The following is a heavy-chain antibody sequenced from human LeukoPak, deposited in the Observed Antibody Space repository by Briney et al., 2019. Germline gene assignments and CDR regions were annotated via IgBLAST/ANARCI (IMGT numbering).Heavy chain of an antibody. CDR2: IYYSGST. J-gene: IGHJ6*03. V-gene: IGHV4-59*01. CDR3: ARGFRSSSSSHYYYYYMDV. Sequence: KSSETLSLTCTVSGGSISSYYWSWLRQPPGKGMEWIGYIYYSGSTKYNPSLKSRVTISGEKSKNKFSLKLSSVTAADTAVYYCARGFRSSSSSHYYYYYMDVWGKGTTVTVSS. D-gene: IGHD6-6*01. CDR1: GGSISSYY.